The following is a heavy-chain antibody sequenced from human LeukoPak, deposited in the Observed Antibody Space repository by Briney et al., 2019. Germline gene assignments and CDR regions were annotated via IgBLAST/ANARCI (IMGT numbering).Heavy chain of an antibody. CDR1: GFRFSSYD. J-gene: IGHJ4*02. CDR2: ISAEGNIQ. Sequence: GGSLRLSCAATGFRFSSYDMHWVRQAPGKGLEWVAAISAEGNIQIYLDSVMGRFTISRDNSKSTLYLQMNSLRIEDTGFYYCTRDMIRGVPDYIDYWGQGTLVTVSS. D-gene: IGHD3-10*01. V-gene: IGHV3-30-3*01. CDR3: TRDMIRGVPDYIDY.